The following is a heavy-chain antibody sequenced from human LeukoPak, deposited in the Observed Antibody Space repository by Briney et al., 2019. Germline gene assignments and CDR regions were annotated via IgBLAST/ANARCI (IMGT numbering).Heavy chain of an antibody. V-gene: IGHV3-53*01. CDR2: IYSGGNT. D-gene: IGHD6-19*01. CDR3: AGGTYSSGWYDPYFDY. Sequence: GGSLRLSCAASGFTFSSYAMSWVRQAPGKGLEWVSVIYSGGNTYYADSVKGRFTISRDNSKNTLYLQMNSLRADDTAVYYCAGGTYSSGWYDPYFDYWGQGTLVTVSS. CDR1: GFTFSSYA. J-gene: IGHJ4*02.